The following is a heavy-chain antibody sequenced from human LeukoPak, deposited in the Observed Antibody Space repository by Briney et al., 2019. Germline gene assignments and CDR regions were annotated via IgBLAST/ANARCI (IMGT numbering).Heavy chain of an antibody. Sequence: ASVKVSCKASGGTFSSYAISWVRQAPGQGLEWMGGIIPIFGTANYAQKFQGRVTITADKPTSTAYMELSRLRSDDTAVYYCAREDSGYCSGGSCYATDPWGQGTLVTVSS. J-gene: IGHJ5*02. V-gene: IGHV1-69*06. CDR3: AREDSGYCSGGSCYATDP. D-gene: IGHD2-15*01. CDR2: IIPIFGTA. CDR1: GGTFSSYA.